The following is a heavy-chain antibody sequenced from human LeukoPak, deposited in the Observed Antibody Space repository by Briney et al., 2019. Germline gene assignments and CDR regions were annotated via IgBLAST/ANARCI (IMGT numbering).Heavy chain of an antibody. Sequence: SETLSLTCTVSGGSISSHYWSWIRQPPGKGLEWIGYIYYSGSTNYNPSLKSRVTISVDTSKNQFFLKLSSVTAADTAVYYCARERSEWLQPHGAFDIWGQGTMVTVSS. CDR1: GGSISSHY. CDR3: ARERSEWLQPHGAFDI. CDR2: IYYSGST. D-gene: IGHD5-24*01. V-gene: IGHV4-59*11. J-gene: IGHJ3*02.